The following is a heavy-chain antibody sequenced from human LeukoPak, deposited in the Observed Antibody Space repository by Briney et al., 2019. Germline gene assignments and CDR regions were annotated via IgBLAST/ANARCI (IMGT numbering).Heavy chain of an antibody. CDR3: ARDFPKDIVVVPAALAYYYCGMDV. V-gene: IGHV3-30-3*01. CDR1: GFTFSSYA. D-gene: IGHD2-2*01. Sequence: GGSLRLSCAASGFTFSSYAMHWVRQAPGKGLEWVAVISNDGSNKYYADSVKGRSTISRDNSKNTLYLQMNSLRAEDTAVYYCARDFPKDIVVVPAALAYYYCGMDVWGQGTTVTVSS. J-gene: IGHJ6*02. CDR2: ISNDGSNK.